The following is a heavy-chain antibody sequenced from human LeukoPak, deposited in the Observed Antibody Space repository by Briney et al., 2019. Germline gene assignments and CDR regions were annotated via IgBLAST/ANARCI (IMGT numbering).Heavy chain of an antibody. CDR1: GFTFSSYG. J-gene: IGHJ4*02. D-gene: IGHD4-23*01. CDR3: AKDFTETTVVTGFDY. Sequence: GGSLRLSCAASGFTFSSYGMHWVRQAPGKGLEWVAVISYDGSNKYYADSVKGRFTISRDNSKNTLYLQMNSLRAEDTAVYYCAKDFTETTVVTGFDYWGQGTLVTVSS. CDR2: ISYDGSNK. V-gene: IGHV3-30*18.